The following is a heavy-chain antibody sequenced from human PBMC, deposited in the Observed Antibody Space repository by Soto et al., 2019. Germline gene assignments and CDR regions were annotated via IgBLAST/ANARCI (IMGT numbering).Heavy chain of an antibody. Sequence: QVQLVQSGAEVKKPGSSVKVSCKASGGTFSSYAISWVRQAPGQGLEWMGGIIPIFGTANYAQKFQGRVTITADDSKSKAYMELSSLRSEDTAVYYCASAGMTTMVHYYFDYWGQGTLVTVSS. CDR3: ASAGMTTMVHYYFDY. J-gene: IGHJ4*02. D-gene: IGHD3-10*01. CDR1: GGTFSSYA. V-gene: IGHV1-69*12. CDR2: IIPIFGTA.